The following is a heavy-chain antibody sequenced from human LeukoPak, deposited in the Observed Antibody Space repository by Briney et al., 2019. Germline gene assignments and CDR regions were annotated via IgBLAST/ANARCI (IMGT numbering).Heavy chain of an antibody. CDR3: ARVSYYYDSSGAFDI. CDR2: ISGSGGST. CDR1: GFTFSSYA. D-gene: IGHD3-22*01. Sequence: GGSLRLSCAASGFTFSSYAMSWVRQAPGKGLEWVSVISGSGGSTYYADSVKGRFTISRGTSNNTLYLQMNSLRAEDTAVYYCARVSYYYDSSGAFDIWGQGTMVTVSS. V-gene: IGHV3-23*01. J-gene: IGHJ3*02.